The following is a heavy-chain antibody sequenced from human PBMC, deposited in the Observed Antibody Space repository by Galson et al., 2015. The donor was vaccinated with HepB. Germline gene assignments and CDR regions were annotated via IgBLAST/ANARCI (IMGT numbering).Heavy chain of an antibody. CDR3: ARDRGGYVWHDAFDI. V-gene: IGHV1-69*04. CDR1: GGTFSSYT. J-gene: IGHJ3*02. Sequence: SVKVSCKASGGTFSSYTISWVRQAPGQGLEWMGRIIPILGIANYAQKFQGRVTITADKSTSTAYMELSSLRSEDTAVYYCARDRGGYVWHDAFDIWGQGTMVTVSS. CDR2: IIPILGIA. D-gene: IGHD5-12*01.